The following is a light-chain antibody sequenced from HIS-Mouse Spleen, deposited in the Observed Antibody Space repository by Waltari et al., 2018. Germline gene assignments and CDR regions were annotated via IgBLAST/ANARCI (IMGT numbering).Light chain of an antibody. V-gene: IGKV1-39*01. Sequence: DIQMTQSPSSLSASVGERVTITCRASQSISSYLNWSQQKPGKAPKLLICAASSLQSGVPSRFSGSGSGTDFTLTISSLQPEYFATYYCQQSYSTPRTFGQGTKVEIK. CDR2: AAS. CDR1: QSISSY. CDR3: QQSYSTPRT. J-gene: IGKJ1*01.